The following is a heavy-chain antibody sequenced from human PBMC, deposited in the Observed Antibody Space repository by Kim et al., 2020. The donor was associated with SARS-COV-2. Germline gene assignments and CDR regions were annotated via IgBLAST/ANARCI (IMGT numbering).Heavy chain of an antibody. J-gene: IGHJ4*02. CDR3: AIFGGPGSSSVSRDY. V-gene: IGHV3-23*01. CDR2: ISGSGGST. CDR1: GFTFSSYA. D-gene: IGHD6-6*01. Sequence: GGSLRLSCAASGFTFSSYAMSWVRQAPGKGLEWVSAISGSGGSTYYADSVKGRFTISRDNSKNTLYLQMNSLRAEDTAVYYCAIFGGPGSSSVSRDYWGQGTLVTVSS.